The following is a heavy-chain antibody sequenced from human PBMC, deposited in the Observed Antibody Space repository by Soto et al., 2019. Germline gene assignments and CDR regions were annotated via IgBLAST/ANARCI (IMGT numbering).Heavy chain of an antibody. CDR2: ICYSGST. CDR1: GGSISSSSYF. CDR3: ASHHSDFWFDP. D-gene: IGHD4-4*01. V-gene: IGHV4-39*01. J-gene: IGHJ5*02. Sequence: QLQLQESGPGLVKPSETLSLTCSVSGGSISSSSYFWGWIRQPPGKGLEWNGSICYSGSTYYNPSLKSRVTVYVAASKNQVSLKLSSVTDADTAVYYCASHHSDFWFDPWGQGTLVTVSS.